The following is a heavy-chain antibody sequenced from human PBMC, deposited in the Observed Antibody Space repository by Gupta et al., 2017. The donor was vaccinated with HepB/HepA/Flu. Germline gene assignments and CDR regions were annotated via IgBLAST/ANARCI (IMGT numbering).Heavy chain of an antibody. CDR3: AKDQARGGFYSAADY. CDR1: GFTFSSYG. D-gene: IGHD3-22*01. Sequence: GRVDQRGRSLRLSCAASGFTFSSYGLHWVRQAPGKGLEWVAVISHDGSDEYHADSVKGRFTISRDNSKNTLYLQMNSLRAEDTAVYYCAKDQARGGFYSAADYWGQGTLVTVSS. V-gene: IGHV3-30*18. CDR2: ISHDGSDE. J-gene: IGHJ4*02.